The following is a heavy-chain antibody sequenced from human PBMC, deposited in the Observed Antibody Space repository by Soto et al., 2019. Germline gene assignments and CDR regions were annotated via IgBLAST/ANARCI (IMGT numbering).Heavy chain of an antibody. V-gene: IGHV3-33*01. CDR2: IWYDGSNK. CDR3: ARDRGVFAKGFDY. J-gene: IGHJ4*02. D-gene: IGHD3-10*01. CDR1: GFTFSSYG. Sequence: GGSLRLSCAASGFTFSSYGMHWVRQAPGKGLEWVAVIWYDGSNKYYADSVKGRFTISRDNSKNTLYLQMNSLRAEDTAVYYCARDRGVFAKGFDYWGQGTLVTVSS.